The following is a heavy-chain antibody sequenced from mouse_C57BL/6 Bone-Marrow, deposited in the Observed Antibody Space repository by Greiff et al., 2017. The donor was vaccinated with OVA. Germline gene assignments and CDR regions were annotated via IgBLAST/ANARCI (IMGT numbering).Heavy chain of an antibody. D-gene: IGHD2-2*01. CDR3: ARWLREVPWFAY. CDR1: GFTFSSYA. V-gene: IGHV5-4*03. CDR2: ISDGGSYT. Sequence: EVMLVESGGGLVKPGGSLKLSCAASGFTFSSYAMSWVRQTPEKRLEWVATISDGGSYTYYPDNVKGRFTISRDNAKNNLYLQMSHLKSEDTAMYYCARWLREVPWFAYWGQGTLVTVSA. J-gene: IGHJ3*01.